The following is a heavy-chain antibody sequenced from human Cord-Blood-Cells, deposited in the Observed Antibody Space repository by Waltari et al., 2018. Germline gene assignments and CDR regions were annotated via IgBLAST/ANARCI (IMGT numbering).Heavy chain of an antibody. Sequence: QVQLVESGGGVVQPGGSLRLSCAASGFTFSSYGMHWVRQAPGKGLEWVAFIRYDGSNKYYADSVEGRFTISRDNSKNTLYLQMNSLRAEDTAVYYCAKGSLLSYFQHWGQGTLVTVSS. CDR3: AKGSLLSYFQH. CDR2: IRYDGSNK. CDR1: GFTFSSYG. V-gene: IGHV3-30*02. D-gene: IGHD2-2*01. J-gene: IGHJ1*01.